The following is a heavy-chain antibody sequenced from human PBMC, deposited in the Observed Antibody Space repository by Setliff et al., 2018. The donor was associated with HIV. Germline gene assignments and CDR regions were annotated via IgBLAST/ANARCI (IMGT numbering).Heavy chain of an antibody. J-gene: IGHJ6*03. CDR2: VYHTGST. Sequence: PSETLSLTCGVSGYSMSSGYYWGWIRQPPGKGLEWIGNVYHTGSTYYNPSLKSRVTISVDTSKNQFFLKLSSVTAADTAVYYCVRGYCSSTTCYDDYYYMDVWGKGSTVTVSS. CDR1: GYSMSSGYY. V-gene: IGHV4-38-2*01. D-gene: IGHD2-2*01. CDR3: VRGYCSSTTCYDDYYYMDV.